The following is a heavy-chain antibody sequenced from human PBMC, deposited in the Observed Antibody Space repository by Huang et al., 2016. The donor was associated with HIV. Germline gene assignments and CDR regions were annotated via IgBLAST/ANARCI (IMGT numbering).Heavy chain of an antibody. CDR2: IGSDSRDT. D-gene: IGHD4-4*01. Sequence: QVQLVQSGGEVMQPGASVRVSCKASGYDFGSYGMRWVRQAPGQGLELLGWIGSDSRDTSSAQKFQGRVTMTTDTSTTTTDMELRSLRSDDTAMYYCARDPYYSNRWKRNDASFLWGQGTMITVSS. CDR1: GYDFGSYG. CDR3: ARDPYYSNRWKRNDASFL. V-gene: IGHV1-18*01. J-gene: IGHJ3*01.